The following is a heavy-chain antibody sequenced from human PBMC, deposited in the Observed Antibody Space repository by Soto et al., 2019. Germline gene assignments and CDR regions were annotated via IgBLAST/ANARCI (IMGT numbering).Heavy chain of an antibody. J-gene: IGHJ4*02. CDR1: GFTFSSYA. CDR3: ASQPASSGTAPDYFDY. Sequence: EVQLLESGGGLVQPGGSLRLSCAASGFTFSSYAMSWVRQAPGKGLEWVSAISGSGGSTYYADSVKGRFTISRDNSKNTLYLQMNSRRAEDMAVYYCASQPASSGTAPDYFDYWGQGTLVTVSS. D-gene: IGHD1-1*01. CDR2: ISGSGGST. V-gene: IGHV3-23*01.